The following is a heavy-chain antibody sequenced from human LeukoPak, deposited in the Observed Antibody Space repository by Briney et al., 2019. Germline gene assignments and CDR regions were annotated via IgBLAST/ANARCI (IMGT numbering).Heavy chain of an antibody. CDR3: ANDYRSGSFHDF. D-gene: IGHD3-10*01. J-gene: IGHJ4*02. Sequence: SGGSLRLSCAASGFTFSSCGMHWVRQAPGKGLEWVAVIWYDGSNKYYADSVKGRFTISRDNSKNTLYLQMNTLRAEDTAVYYCANDYRSGSFHDFWGQGTLVTVSS. CDR2: IWYDGSNK. V-gene: IGHV3-33*06. CDR1: GFTFSSCG.